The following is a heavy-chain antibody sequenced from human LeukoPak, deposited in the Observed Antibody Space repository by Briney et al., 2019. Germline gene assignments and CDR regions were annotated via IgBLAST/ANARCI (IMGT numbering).Heavy chain of an antibody. V-gene: IGHV3-7*03. J-gene: IGHJ4*02. CDR2: IKQDGSEK. D-gene: IGHD3-10*01. Sequence: PGGSLRLSCAAPGFTLSNYWMTWVRQAPGKGLEWVASIKQDGSEKYYVDSVKGRFTISRDNAKKSLYLQMNSLRAEDTAVYYCARDKSAGADTGSSFYYWGQGALVTVSS. CDR3: ARDKSAGADTGSSFYY. CDR1: GFTLSNYW.